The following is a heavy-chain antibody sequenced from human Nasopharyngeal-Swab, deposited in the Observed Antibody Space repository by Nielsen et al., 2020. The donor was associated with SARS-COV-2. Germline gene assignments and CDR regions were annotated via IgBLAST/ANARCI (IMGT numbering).Heavy chain of an antibody. CDR3: ARDLWLETDYYYLGMDV. D-gene: IGHD6-19*01. V-gene: IGHV1-2*02. Sequence: ASVKVSCKASGYTFTGYSMHWVRQAPGQGLEWMGWINPNSGGTNYAQKFQGRVTMTRDTSISTAYMELSRLRSDDTAVYYCARDLWLETDYYYLGMDVWGQGTTVTVSS. CDR1: GYTFTGYS. CDR2: INPNSGGT. J-gene: IGHJ6*02.